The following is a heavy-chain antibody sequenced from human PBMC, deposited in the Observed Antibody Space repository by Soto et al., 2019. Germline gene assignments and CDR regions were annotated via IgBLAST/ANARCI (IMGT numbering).Heavy chain of an antibody. CDR1: GGSLSNYY. CDR3: ARCSRTRTDV. J-gene: IGHJ6*01. Sequence: SQTLSLTCAVSGGSLSNYYWIWIRQSPGKGLEWLGEINHSGTTNSNTSLHSRITMSVDTSTNQFSLSLASLTAADTAVYYFARCSRTRTDV. V-gene: IGHV4-34*01. D-gene: IGHD6-13*01. CDR2: INHSGTT.